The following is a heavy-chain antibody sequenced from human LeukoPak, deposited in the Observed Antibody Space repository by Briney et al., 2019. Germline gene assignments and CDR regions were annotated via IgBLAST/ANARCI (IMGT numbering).Heavy chain of an antibody. V-gene: IGHV3-23*01. Sequence: GGSLRLSCAASGFTFSSYAMSWVRQAPGKGLEWVSAISGSGGSTYYADSVKGRFTISRDNTKNSLYVQMNSLRAEDTAVYYCARAKAETSGSIDYWGQGALVTVSS. J-gene: IGHJ4*02. D-gene: IGHD3-22*01. CDR2: ISGSGGST. CDR3: ARAKAETSGSIDY. CDR1: GFTFSSYA.